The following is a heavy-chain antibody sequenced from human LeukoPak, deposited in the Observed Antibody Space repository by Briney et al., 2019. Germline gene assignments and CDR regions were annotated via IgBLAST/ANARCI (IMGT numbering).Heavy chain of an antibody. CDR3: AQGGSEIYYFYHGMDV. CDR1: GFKFNSYA. Sequence: GGSLRLSCVASGFKFNSYAIHWVRQAPGKGLQWVTVISYDGSNKYYADSVKGRFTISRDNSKNTVYLQMNSLRAEDTAVYRCAQGGSEIYYFYHGMDVWGRGTTVTVSS. D-gene: IGHD3-10*01. V-gene: IGHV3-30*18. J-gene: IGHJ6*02. CDR2: ISYDGSNK.